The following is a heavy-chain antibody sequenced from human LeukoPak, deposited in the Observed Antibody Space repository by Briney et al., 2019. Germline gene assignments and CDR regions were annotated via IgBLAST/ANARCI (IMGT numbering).Heavy chain of an antibody. V-gene: IGHV4-39*01. D-gene: IGHD3-10*01. CDR3: ARVGGSGTIIYYYYYMDV. Sequence: SETLSRTCTVSGVSISSTTYYWGWLRQPPGKGLEWIGTIYYSGTTRYNPSLKSRVAISVDTSKNQFSLNLSSVTAADTAVYYCARVGGSGTIIYYYYYMDVWGKGTTVTVSS. J-gene: IGHJ6*03. CDR2: IYYSGTT. CDR1: GVSISSTTYY.